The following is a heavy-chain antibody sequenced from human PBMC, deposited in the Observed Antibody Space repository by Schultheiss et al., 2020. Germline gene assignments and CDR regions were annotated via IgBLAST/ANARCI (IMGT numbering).Heavy chain of an antibody. Sequence: SETLSLTCTVSGGSVSSGSYYWSWIRQPPGKGLEWIGRIYTSGSTNYNPSLKSRVTMSVDTSKNQFSLKLSSVTAADTAVYYCARVIVDTAMVFDYGMDVWGQGTTVTVSS. V-gene: IGHV4-61*02. D-gene: IGHD5-18*01. J-gene: IGHJ6*02. CDR1: GGSVSSGSYY. CDR2: IYTSGST. CDR3: ARVIVDTAMVFDYGMDV.